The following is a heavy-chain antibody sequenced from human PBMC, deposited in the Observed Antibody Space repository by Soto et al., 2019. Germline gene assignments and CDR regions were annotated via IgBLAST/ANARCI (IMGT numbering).Heavy chain of an antibody. J-gene: IGHJ3*02. CDR2: IYPGDSDT. D-gene: IGHD3-3*01. V-gene: IGHV5-51*01. CDR3: ARLSITIFGVVILHFGAFDI. Sequence: PGESLKISCKGSGYSFTSYWIGWVRQMPGKGLEWMGIIYPGDSDTRYSPSFQGQVTISADKSISTAYLQWSSLKASDTAMYYCARLSITIFGVVILHFGAFDIWGQRTMVTVSS. CDR1: GYSFTSYW.